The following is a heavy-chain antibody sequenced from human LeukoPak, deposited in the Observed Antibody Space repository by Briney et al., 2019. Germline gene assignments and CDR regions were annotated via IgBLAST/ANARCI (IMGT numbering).Heavy chain of an antibody. CDR1: DGSISGYY. Sequence: SETLSLTCTISDGSISGYYWNWIRQPPGKGLEWIGFIHHTGTPSYSPSLKSRVSISVDTSKSQFSLRVSSVTAADTAVYYCARDRDGYNFGYFDQWGQGTLVTVSA. CDR3: ARDRDGYNFGYFDQ. J-gene: IGHJ4*02. CDR2: IHHTGTP. V-gene: IGHV4-59*01. D-gene: IGHD5-24*01.